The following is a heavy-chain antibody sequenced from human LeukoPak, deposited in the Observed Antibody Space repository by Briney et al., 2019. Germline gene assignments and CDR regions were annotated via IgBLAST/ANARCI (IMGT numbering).Heavy chain of an antibody. Sequence: PGGSLRLSCAASGFTFSSYSMNWVRQAPGKGLEWVSSISSSSSYIYYADSVKGRFTISRDNAKNSPYLQMNSLRAEDTAVYYCATHYNWNSPNDYWGQGTLVTVSS. CDR3: ATHYNWNSPNDY. J-gene: IGHJ4*02. V-gene: IGHV3-21*01. D-gene: IGHD1-1*01. CDR2: ISSSSSYI. CDR1: GFTFSSYS.